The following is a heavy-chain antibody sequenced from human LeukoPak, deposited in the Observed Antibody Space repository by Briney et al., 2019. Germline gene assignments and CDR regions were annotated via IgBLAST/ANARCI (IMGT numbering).Heavy chain of an antibody. V-gene: IGHV3-30-3*01. CDR1: GFTFSSYA. D-gene: IGHD3-10*01. J-gene: IGHJ4*02. CDR3: ARVWGRRITMVRGVIGYFDY. Sequence: GGSLRLSCAASGFTFSSYAMHWARQAPGKALEGVAVISYDGSNKYYADSVKGRFTISRDNSKNTLYLQMNSLRAEDTAVYYCARVWGRRITMVRGVIGYFDYWGQGTLVTVSS. CDR2: ISYDGSNK.